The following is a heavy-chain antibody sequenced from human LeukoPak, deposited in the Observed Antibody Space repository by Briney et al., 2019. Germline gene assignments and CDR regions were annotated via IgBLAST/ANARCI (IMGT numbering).Heavy chain of an antibody. CDR1: GVSISSGGYS. CDR3: ARSGSGSYRAFDY. J-gene: IGHJ4*02. V-gene: IGHV4-30-2*01. D-gene: IGHD3-10*01. Sequence: SETLSLTCAVSGVSISSGGYSWSWIRQPPGKGLEWIGYIYHSGSTYYNPSLKSRVTISVDRSKNQFSLKLSSVTAADTAVYYCARSGSGSYRAFDYWGQGTLVTVSS. CDR2: IYHSGST.